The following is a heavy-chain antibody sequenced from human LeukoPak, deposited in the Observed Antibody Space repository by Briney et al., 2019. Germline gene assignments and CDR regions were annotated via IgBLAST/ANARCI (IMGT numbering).Heavy chain of an antibody. CDR2: IYYSGST. Sequence: SETLSLTRTVSGGSISSSRYYWGWIRRPPGKGLEGIGSIYYSGSTYYTPSLKSRVTISVDTSKNQFSLKQSSVTAADTAVYYCASTRRAARPGFDYWGQGTLVTVSS. D-gene: IGHD6-6*01. CDR3: ASTRRAARPGFDY. V-gene: IGHV4-39*01. CDR1: GGSISSSRYY. J-gene: IGHJ4*02.